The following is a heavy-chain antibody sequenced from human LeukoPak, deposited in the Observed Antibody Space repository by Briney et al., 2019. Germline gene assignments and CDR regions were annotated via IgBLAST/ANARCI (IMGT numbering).Heavy chain of an antibody. CDR1: GYTFTSYG. CDR3: ARHAYYDFWSGYYNYYYYYGMDV. V-gene: IGHV1-18*01. Sequence: GASVKVSCKASGYTFTSYGISWVRQAPGQGLEWMGWISAYNGNTNYAQKLQGRVTMTTDTSTSTAYMELRSLRSDDTAVYYRARHAYYDFWSGYYNYYYYYGMDVWGQGTTVTVSS. CDR2: ISAYNGNT. D-gene: IGHD3-3*01. J-gene: IGHJ6*02.